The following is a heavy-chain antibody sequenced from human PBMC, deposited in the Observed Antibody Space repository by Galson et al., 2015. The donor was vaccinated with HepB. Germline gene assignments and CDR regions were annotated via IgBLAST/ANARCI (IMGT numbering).Heavy chain of an antibody. D-gene: IGHD5-24*01. CDR2: IIPIFGTA. CDR1: GGTFSSYA. V-gene: IGHV1-69*06. CDR3: ARDREMATAPGGYYGMDV. J-gene: IGHJ6*02. Sequence: SVKVSCKASGGTFSSYAISWVRQAPGQGLEWMGGIIPIFGTANYAQKFQGRVTITADKSTSTAYMELGSLRSEDTAVYYCARDREMATAPGGYYGMDVWGQGTTVTVSS.